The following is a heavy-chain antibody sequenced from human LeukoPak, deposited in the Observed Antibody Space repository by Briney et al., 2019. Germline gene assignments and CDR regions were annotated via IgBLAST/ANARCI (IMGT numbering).Heavy chain of an antibody. D-gene: IGHD6-19*01. J-gene: IGHJ5*02. Sequence: GGSLRLSCAASGLTVSSNYMSWVRQAPGKGLEWVSVIYSGGSTYYADSVKGRFTISRDNSKNTLYLQMNSLRAEDTAVYYCAKVGVAGGYYWFDPWGQGTLVTVSS. CDR3: AKVGVAGGYYWFDP. CDR2: IYSGGST. V-gene: IGHV3-66*01. CDR1: GLTVSSNY.